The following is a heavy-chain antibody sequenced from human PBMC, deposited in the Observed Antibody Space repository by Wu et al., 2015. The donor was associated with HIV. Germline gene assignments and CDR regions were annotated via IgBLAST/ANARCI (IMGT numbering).Heavy chain of an antibody. CDR3: ASSASRSSGWYIGPLDKYHMDV. CDR2: ISAYNGDT. Sequence: VQLVQSGGEVKKPGASVKVSCKASGYTFTNYAINWVRQAPGQGLEWMGWISAYNGDTNYAQKVQGRVAMTTDASTNTSYMDLRNLRSDDTAVYYCASSASRSSGWYIGPLDKYHMDVWGKGTTVTVSS. J-gene: IGHJ6*03. CDR1: GYTFTNYA. V-gene: IGHV1-18*01. D-gene: IGHD6-19*01.